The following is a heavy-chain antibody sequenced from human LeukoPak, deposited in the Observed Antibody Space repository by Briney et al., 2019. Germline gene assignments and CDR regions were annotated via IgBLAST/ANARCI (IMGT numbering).Heavy chain of an antibody. D-gene: IGHD3-22*01. V-gene: IGHV4-59*12. CDR3: ARFVTYYYDSSGYPTYYFDY. Sequence: SETLSLTCSVSGGSISSYHWSWIRQPPGKGLEWIGYIYYSGSTNYNPSLKSRVTISVDTSKNQFSLKLSSVTAADTAVYYCARFVTYYYDSSGYPTYYFDYWGQGTLVTVSS. CDR1: GGSISSYH. J-gene: IGHJ4*02. CDR2: IYYSGST.